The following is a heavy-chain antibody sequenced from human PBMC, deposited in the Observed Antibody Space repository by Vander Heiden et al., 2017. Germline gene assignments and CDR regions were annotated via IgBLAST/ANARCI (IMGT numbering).Heavy chain of an antibody. CDR3: ARGDYSNYDVGNFDYYYGMDV. J-gene: IGHJ6*02. CDR2: INPSGGST. CDR1: GYTFTSYY. V-gene: IGHV1-46*01. D-gene: IGHD4-4*01. Sequence: QVQLVQSGAEVKKPGASVKVSCKASGYTFTSYYMHWVRQAPGQGIEWMGIINPSGGSTSYAQKFQGRVTMTRDTSTSTVYMELSSLRSEDTAVYYCARGDYSNYDVGNFDYYYGMDVWGQGTTVTVSS.